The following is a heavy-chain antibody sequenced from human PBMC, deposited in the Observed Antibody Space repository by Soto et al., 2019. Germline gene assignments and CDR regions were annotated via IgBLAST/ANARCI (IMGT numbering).Heavy chain of an antibody. CDR1: GYTFTGYY. Sequence: QVQLVQSGAEVKKPGASVKVSCKASGYTFTGYYMHWVRQAPGQGLEWMGWINPNSGGTNYAQKFQGWVTMTRDTSISTAYMKLSRLRSDDTAVYYCARDPWAARGYFDYWGQGTLVTVSS. V-gene: IGHV1-2*04. J-gene: IGHJ4*02. CDR3: ARDPWAARGYFDY. CDR2: INPNSGGT. D-gene: IGHD6-6*01.